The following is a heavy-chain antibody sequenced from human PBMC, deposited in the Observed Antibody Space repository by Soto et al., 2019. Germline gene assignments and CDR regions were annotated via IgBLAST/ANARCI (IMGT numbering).Heavy chain of an antibody. CDR3: ARGWIAATYGVYYYGMDV. D-gene: IGHD2-15*01. J-gene: IGHJ6*02. Sequence: GASVKVSCKASGGTFSSYAISWVRQAPGQGLEWMGGIIPIFGTANYAQKFQGRVTITADESTSTAYMELSSLRSEDTAVYYCARGWIAATYGVYYYGMDVWGQGTTVTVSS. V-gene: IGHV1-69*13. CDR1: GGTFSSYA. CDR2: IIPIFGTA.